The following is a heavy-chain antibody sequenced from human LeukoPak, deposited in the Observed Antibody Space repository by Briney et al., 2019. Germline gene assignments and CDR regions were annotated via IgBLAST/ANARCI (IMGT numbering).Heavy chain of an antibody. CDR3: AREGPYSSRVPFDY. J-gene: IGHJ4*02. D-gene: IGHD6-19*01. Sequence: GVSLRLSCAASGFTFSSYWMHWVRQAPGKGLVWVSRINSDGSSTSYADSVKGRFTISRDNAKNTLYLQMNSLRAEDTAVYYCAREGPYSSRVPFDYWGQGTLVTVSS. CDR2: INSDGSST. V-gene: IGHV3-74*01. CDR1: GFTFSSYW.